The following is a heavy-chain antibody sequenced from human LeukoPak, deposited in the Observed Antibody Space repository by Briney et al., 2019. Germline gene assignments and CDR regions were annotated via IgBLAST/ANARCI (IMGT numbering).Heavy chain of an antibody. CDR2: ISAYNGNT. J-gene: IGHJ4*02. V-gene: IGHV1-18*01. Sequence: ASVKVSCKASGYTFTSYGISWVRQAPGQGLEWMGWISAYNGNTNYAQKLQGRVTMTTDTSTSTAYMELRSPRSDDTAVYYCARDIGREYYDFWSGREGYWGQGTLVTVSS. D-gene: IGHD3-3*01. CDR3: ARDIGREYYDFWSGREGY. CDR1: GYTFTSYG.